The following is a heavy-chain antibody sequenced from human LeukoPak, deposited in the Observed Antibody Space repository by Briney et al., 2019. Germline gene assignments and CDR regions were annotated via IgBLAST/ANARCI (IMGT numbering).Heavy chain of an antibody. CDR2: INSDGSTT. V-gene: IGHV3-74*01. J-gene: IGHJ4*02. CDR1: GFSFSSYA. CDR3: ASEYSSSSGHF. D-gene: IGHD6-6*01. Sequence: GGSLRLSCAASGFSFSSYAMHWVRQAPGKGLVSVSRINSDGSTTSYADSVKGRLTISRDNAKNTLYLQMNSLRAEDTAVYYCASEYSSSSGHFWGQGTLVTVSS.